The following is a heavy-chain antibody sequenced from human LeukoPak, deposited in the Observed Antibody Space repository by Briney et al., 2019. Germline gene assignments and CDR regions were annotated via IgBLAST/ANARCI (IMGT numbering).Heavy chain of an antibody. CDR1: GGTFSSYA. CDR3: ARGYCSGGSCYNNWFDP. D-gene: IGHD2-15*01. CDR2: IIPILGIA. J-gene: IGHJ5*02. V-gene: IGHV1-69*04. Sequence: SVNVSCKASGGTFSSYAISWVRQAPGQGLEWMGRIIPILGIANYAQKFQGRVTITADKSTSTAYMELSSLRSEDTAVYYCARGYCSGGSCYNNWFDPWGERTLVTVSS.